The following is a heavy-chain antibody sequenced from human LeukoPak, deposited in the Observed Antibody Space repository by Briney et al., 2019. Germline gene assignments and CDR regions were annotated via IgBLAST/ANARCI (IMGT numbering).Heavy chain of an antibody. J-gene: IGHJ4*02. Sequence: SETLSLTCAVSGHSISSGYYWGWIRQPPGKGLEWIGSIYHSGSTYYNPSLKSRVTISVDTSKNQFSLKLSSVTAADTAVYYCARLWFGELLRPDYWGQGTLVTVSS. V-gene: IGHV4-38-2*01. CDR2: IYHSGST. CDR3: ARLWFGELLRPDY. CDR1: GHSISSGYY. D-gene: IGHD3-10*01.